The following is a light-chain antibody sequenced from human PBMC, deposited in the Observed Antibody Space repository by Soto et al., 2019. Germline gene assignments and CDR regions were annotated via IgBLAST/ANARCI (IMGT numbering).Light chain of an antibody. CDR2: GAS. CDR1: QSVSSNF. Sequence: ENVLTQSPGTLSLSPGEGAPLSCRASQSVSSNFLAWYQQKPGQAPRLLIYGASSRATGIPDRFSGSGSGTEFTLTISSLQPDDFATYYCQQYNSHSPWTFGQGTKVDIK. CDR3: QQYNSHSPWT. J-gene: IGKJ1*01. V-gene: IGKV3-20*01.